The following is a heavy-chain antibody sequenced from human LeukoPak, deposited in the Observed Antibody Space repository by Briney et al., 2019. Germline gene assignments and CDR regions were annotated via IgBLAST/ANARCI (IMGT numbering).Heavy chain of an antibody. CDR3: ARHGLRSKAIDY. Sequence: PSETLSLTCTVSGGSINSYYWSWIRQPPEKGLEWIGYIYYSGSTNYNPSLKSRVTISVDMSKNQFSLKLSSVTAADTAVYYCARHGLRSKAIDYWGQGTLVTVSS. J-gene: IGHJ4*02. CDR1: GGSINSYY. CDR2: IYYSGST. D-gene: IGHD5/OR15-5a*01. V-gene: IGHV4-59*08.